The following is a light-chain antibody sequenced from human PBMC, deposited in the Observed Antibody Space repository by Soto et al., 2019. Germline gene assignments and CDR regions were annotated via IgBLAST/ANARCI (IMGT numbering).Light chain of an antibody. CDR1: QTIRPF. CDR3: QHRSSALVT. Sequence: IQLTHSPPSLSASVGDRVTITCRASQTIRPFLHWYQCKPGNPPKLLIYESSNLRGEVPPSLSGSGSGTGFTLTIDRLQSDDFATYYCQHRSSALVTFGQGTRLDIK. V-gene: IGKV1-39*01. J-gene: IGKJ5*01. CDR2: ESS.